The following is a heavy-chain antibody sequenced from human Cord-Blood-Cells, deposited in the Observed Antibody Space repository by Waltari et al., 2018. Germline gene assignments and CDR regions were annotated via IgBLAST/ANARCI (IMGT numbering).Heavy chain of an antibody. CDR1: GYSSTGYY. D-gene: IGHD2-2*01. CDR3: ARASSTSCYDY. V-gene: IGHV1-2*04. J-gene: IGHJ4*02. Sequence: QVQLLQLGAEVKKPGPSVKVSCKASGYSSTGYYMQWLRQAPGQGLAWMGWTNPNSGGTNYAQKFQGWVTMTRDTSISTAYMELSRLRSDDTAVYYCARASSTSCYDYWGQGTLVTVSS. CDR2: TNPNSGGT.